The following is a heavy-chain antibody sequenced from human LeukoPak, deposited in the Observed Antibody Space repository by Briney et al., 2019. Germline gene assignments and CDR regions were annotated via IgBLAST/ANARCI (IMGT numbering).Heavy chain of an antibody. V-gene: IGHV3-30*02. J-gene: IGHJ4*02. D-gene: IGHD3-22*01. CDR1: GFSFSGYG. CDR2: MGAVVNNK. CDR3: AKGYDSSGYYLDH. Sequence: GGSLRLSCAASGFSFSGYGMHWVRPAPGKGLEWVAYMGAVVNNKYYADSVNGRFTISRDSSKNTLYLQMNSLRPEDTAVYYCAKGYDSSGYYLDHWGQGTLVTVSS.